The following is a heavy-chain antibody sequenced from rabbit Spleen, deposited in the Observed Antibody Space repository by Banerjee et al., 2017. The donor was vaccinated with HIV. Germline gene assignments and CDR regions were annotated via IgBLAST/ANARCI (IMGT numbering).Heavy chain of an antibody. D-gene: IGHD8-1*01. J-gene: IGHJ6*01. CDR1: GFSFSSSDY. Sequence: QEQLVESGGDLVKPGASLTLTCKASGFSFSSSDYMCWVRQAPGKGLEWISCIAGGSSGFTYSATWAKGRFTISKTSSTTVTLQMTSLTVADTATFFCARDTGSSFSSYGMDLWGPGTLVTVS. V-gene: IGHV1S45*01. CDR3: ARDTGSSFSSYGMDL. CDR2: IAGGSSGFT.